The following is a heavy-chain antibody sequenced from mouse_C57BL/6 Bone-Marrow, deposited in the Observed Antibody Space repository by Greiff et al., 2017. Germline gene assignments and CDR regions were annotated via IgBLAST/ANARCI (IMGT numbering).Heavy chain of an antibody. CDR2: IDPENGDT. D-gene: IGHD2-4*01. Sequence: EVKLQQSGAELVRPGASVKLSCTASGFNIKDDYMHWVKQRPEQGLEWIGWIDPENGDTEYASKFQGKATITADTSSNTAYLQLSSLTSEDTAVYYCIPYDYEGPWFAYWGQGTLVTVSA. CDR3: IPYDYEGPWFAY. CDR1: GFNIKDDY. V-gene: IGHV14-4*01. J-gene: IGHJ3*01.